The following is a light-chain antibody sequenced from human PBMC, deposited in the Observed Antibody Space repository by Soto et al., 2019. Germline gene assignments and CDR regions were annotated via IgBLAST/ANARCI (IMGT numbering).Light chain of an antibody. CDR2: GAS. J-gene: IGKJ2*01. Sequence: EIVLTQSPGTLSLSPGERATLSCRASQTISNNYLAWYRQKPGQAPRLLMYGASRRATGIPDRFSGSGSGTEFTLTISKLEPEDFAVYYCQQYGSSPLYTFGQGTKLEIK. CDR3: QQYGSSPLYT. V-gene: IGKV3-20*01. CDR1: QTISNNY.